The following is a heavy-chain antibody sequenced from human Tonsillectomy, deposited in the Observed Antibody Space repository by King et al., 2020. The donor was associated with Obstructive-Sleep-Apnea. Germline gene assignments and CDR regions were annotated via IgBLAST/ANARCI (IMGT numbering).Heavy chain of an antibody. CDR1: GFTFSRYS. CDR3: ASARGLTTNFY. V-gene: IGHV3-48*04. D-gene: IGHD2-8*01. CDR2: ISGSSTTI. Sequence: VQLVESGGGLVQPGGSLRLSCAASGFTFSRYSMNWVRQAPGKGLEWVSYISGSSTTIYYADSVKGRFTITRDNAKNSLYLQMNSLRAEDTAVYYCASARGLTTNFYWGQGTLVTVSS. J-gene: IGHJ4*02.